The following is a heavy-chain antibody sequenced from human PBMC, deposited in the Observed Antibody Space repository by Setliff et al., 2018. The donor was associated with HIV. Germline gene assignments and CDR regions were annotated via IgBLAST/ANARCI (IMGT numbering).Heavy chain of an antibody. Sequence: ASVKVSCKASGYTFTDYYMHWVQQAPGKGLEWMGRVDPEDGETIYAEKFQGRVTITADTSTDTAYMELSSLRSEDTAVYYCARSGAGGWYYFDYWGQGTLVTVSS. J-gene: IGHJ4*02. CDR2: VDPEDGET. CDR3: ARSGAGGWYYFDY. D-gene: IGHD6-19*01. CDR1: GYTFTDYY. V-gene: IGHV1-69-2*01.